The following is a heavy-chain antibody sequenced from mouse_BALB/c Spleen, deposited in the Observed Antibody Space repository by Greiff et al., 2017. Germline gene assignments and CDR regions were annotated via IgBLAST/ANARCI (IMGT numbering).Heavy chain of an antibody. V-gene: IGHV5-17*02. Sequence: EVKVVESGGGLVQPGGSRKLSCAASGFTFSSFGMHWVRQAPEKGLEWVAYISSGSSTIYYADTVKGRFTISRDNPKNTLFLQMTSLRSEDTAMYYCARSGNYFDDWGQGTTLTVSS. D-gene: IGHD1-1*02. CDR1: GFTFSSFG. J-gene: IGHJ2*01. CDR2: ISSGSSTI. CDR3: ARSGNYFDD.